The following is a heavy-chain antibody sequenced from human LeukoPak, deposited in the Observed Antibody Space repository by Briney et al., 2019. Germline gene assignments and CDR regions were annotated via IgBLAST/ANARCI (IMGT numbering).Heavy chain of an antibody. CDR1: GGSFSGYY. CDR2: INHSGST. Sequence: SETLSLTCAVYGGSFSGYYWSWIRQPPGKGLEWIGEINHSGSTNYNPSLKSRVTISVDTSKNQFSLKLSSVTAADTAVYYCAIGEWYFDLWGRGTLVTVSS. V-gene: IGHV4-34*01. D-gene: IGHD3-10*01. J-gene: IGHJ2*01. CDR3: AIGEWYFDL.